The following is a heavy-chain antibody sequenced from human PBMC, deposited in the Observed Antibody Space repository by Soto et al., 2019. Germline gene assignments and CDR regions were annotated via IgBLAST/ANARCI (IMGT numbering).Heavy chain of an antibody. J-gene: IGHJ4*02. V-gene: IGHV3-7*01. CDR1: GFTYSTYR. Sequence: PGGSMRLPCAASGFTYSTYRMDWVRQTPGKGLEWVANINQDGSKKNYVDSVKGRFTISRDNAKNSLYLQMSSLTAEDSALYYCSRSLNSWGQGTLVTVSS. CDR3: SRSLNS. CDR2: INQDGSKK.